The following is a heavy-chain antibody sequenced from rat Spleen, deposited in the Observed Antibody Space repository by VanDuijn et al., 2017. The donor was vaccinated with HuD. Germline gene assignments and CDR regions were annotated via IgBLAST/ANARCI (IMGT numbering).Heavy chain of an antibody. V-gene: IGHV5-7*01. CDR3: ARHPTYYGFDGDWFAC. CDR1: GFTFSDYY. J-gene: IGHJ3*01. CDR2: IIYDGRST. Sequence: EVQLVESDGGLVQPGRSLKLSCAASGFTFSDYYMAWVRQAPKKGPEWVATIIYDGRSTYYRDSVKGRFTFSRDNAKSTLYLQMDSLRSDDTATYYCARHPTYYGFDGDWFACWGQGTLVTVSS. D-gene: IGHD1-9*01.